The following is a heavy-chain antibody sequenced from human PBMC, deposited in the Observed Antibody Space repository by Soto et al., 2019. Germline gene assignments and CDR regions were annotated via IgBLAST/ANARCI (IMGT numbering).Heavy chain of an antibody. J-gene: IGHJ4*02. V-gene: IGHV2-5*02. Sequence: QITLKESGTTLVKPTQTLTLTCTFSGFSLSTSGVGVGWIRQPPGKALEGLALIYWDDDKRYSPSLKSRLTITKDTSKNQVVLTMTNMDPVDTATYYCAHRPSYCSGGSCYSGFDYWGQGTLVTVSS. CDR1: GFSLSTSGVG. CDR3: AHRPSYCSGGSCYSGFDY. CDR2: IYWDDDK. D-gene: IGHD2-15*01.